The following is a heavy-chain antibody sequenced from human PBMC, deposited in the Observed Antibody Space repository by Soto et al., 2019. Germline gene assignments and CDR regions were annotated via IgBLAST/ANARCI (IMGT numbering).Heavy chain of an antibody. D-gene: IGHD5-12*01. J-gene: IGHJ6*03. CDR3: ARGAPRRYYYYYMDV. Sequence: PSETLSLTCTVSGGSISSYYWSWIRQPPGKGLEWIGYIYYSGSTNYNPSLKSRVTISVDTSKNQFSLKLSSVTAADTAVYYCARGAPRRYYYYYMDVWGKGTTVTVSS. CDR1: GGSISSYY. CDR2: IYYSGST. V-gene: IGHV4-59*01.